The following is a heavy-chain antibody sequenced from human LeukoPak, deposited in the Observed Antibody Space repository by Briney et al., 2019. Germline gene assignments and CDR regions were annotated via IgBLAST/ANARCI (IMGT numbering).Heavy chain of an antibody. Sequence: PGGSLRLSCSASGFTFSSYVMHWVRQAPGKGLEYVSAISSNGDSAHYADSVKGRFTISRDNSKNTLYLQMSSLRTEDTAVYYCVKVKGIVVAGTGFDYWGQGTLVTVSS. V-gene: IGHV3-64D*06. CDR2: ISSNGDSA. J-gene: IGHJ4*02. D-gene: IGHD6-19*01. CDR1: GFTFSSYV. CDR3: VKVKGIVVAGTGFDY.